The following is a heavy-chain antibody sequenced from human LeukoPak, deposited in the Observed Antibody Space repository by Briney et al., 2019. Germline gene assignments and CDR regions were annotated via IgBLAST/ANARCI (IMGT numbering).Heavy chain of an antibody. D-gene: IGHD3-3*01. J-gene: IGHJ5*02. CDR3: ARLSVSITRRFDL. V-gene: IGHV3-48*03. CDR2: ITKGGATV. Sequence: GGSLRLSCAPSGFTLSNYEMNWVRLTPGKGLEWISYITKGGATVLYAESVKGRFTISGDNANSSLYLQMNSLRAEDTAVYFCARLSVSITRRFDLWGQGTLVTVSS. CDR1: GFTLSNYE.